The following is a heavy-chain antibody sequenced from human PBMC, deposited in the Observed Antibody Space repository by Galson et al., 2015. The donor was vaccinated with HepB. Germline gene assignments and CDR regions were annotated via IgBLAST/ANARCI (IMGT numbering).Heavy chain of an antibody. V-gene: IGHV3-30*04. CDR2: ISYDGSNK. CDR3: ARVGGYCSGGSCYHSDYFDY. Sequence: SLRLSCAASGFTFSSYAMHWVRQAPGKGLEWVAVISYDGSNKYYADSVEGRFTISRDNSKNTLYLQMNSLRAEDTAVYYCARVGGYCSGGSCYHSDYFDYWGQGTLVTVSS. J-gene: IGHJ4*02. D-gene: IGHD2-15*01. CDR1: GFTFSSYA.